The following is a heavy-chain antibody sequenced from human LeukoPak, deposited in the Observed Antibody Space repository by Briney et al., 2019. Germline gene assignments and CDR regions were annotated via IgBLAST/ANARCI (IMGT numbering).Heavy chain of an antibody. V-gene: IGHV4-31*03. CDR2: IYYSGST. CDR3: ARGDCSGGSCSNFDY. Sequence: SQTLSLTCTVSGGSISSGGYYWSWIRQHPGKGLEWIGYIYYSGSTYYNPSLKSRVTTSVDTSKNQFSLRLSSVTAADTAVYYCARGDCSGGSCSNFDYWGQGTLVTVSS. D-gene: IGHD2-15*01. CDR1: GGSISSGGYY. J-gene: IGHJ4*02.